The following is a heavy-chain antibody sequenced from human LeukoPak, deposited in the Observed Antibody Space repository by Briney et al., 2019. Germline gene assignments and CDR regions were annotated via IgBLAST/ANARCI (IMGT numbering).Heavy chain of an antibody. CDR1: GFTLSSYA. Sequence: GGSLRLSCAASGFTLSSYAMSWVRQAPGKGLEWVSAISVSGNTYHADSVKGRFTISRESSKNTLYLQMNRLRAEDAAVYYCAKRSADSSGYFNYWGQGILDTVSS. J-gene: IGHJ4*02. D-gene: IGHD6-19*01. CDR2: ISVSGNT. V-gene: IGHV3-23*01. CDR3: AKRSADSSGYFNY.